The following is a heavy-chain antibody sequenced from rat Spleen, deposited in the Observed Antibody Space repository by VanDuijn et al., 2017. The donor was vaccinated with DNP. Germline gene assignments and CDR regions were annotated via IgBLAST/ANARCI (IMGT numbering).Heavy chain of an antibody. V-gene: IGHV5-7*01. CDR3: TRVEYYDVHVMDA. Sequence: EVQLVESGGGLVQPGRSMKLSCAASGFTFSNYDMAWVRQAPKKGLEWVATISYDGSSTNYRDSVKGRFTISRDNAKSTLYLQMNSLRSEDTATYYCTRVEYYDVHVMDAWGQGASVTVSS. D-gene: IGHD1-12*01. J-gene: IGHJ4*01. CDR2: ISYDGSST. CDR1: GFTFSNYD.